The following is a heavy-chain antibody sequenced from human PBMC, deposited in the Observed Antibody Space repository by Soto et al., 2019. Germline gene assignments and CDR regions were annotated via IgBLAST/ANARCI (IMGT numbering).Heavy chain of an antibody. J-gene: IGHJ2*01. CDR3: ARPDFGDYWYFDL. D-gene: IGHD4-17*01. CDR1: GGTFSSHT. Sequence: QAQLVQSGAEVKKPGSSVKVSCKASGGTFSSHTFSWVRQAPGQGLEWMGRIIPALRTATYAQKIQGRVTTTADESATTVYMELNSLRAEDTAVYYCARPDFGDYWYFDLWGRGTLVTVSS. CDR2: IIPALRTA. V-gene: IGHV1-69*08.